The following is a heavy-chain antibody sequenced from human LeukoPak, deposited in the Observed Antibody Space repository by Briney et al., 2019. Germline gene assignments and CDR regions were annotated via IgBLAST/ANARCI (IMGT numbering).Heavy chain of an antibody. Sequence: GGSLRLSCAASGFTFSAYAMSWVRQAPGKGLEWVSGISGGGVSTYYADSVKGRFTISRDNSKNTLYLQMNSLRAEDTAIYYCAKDQGSGYYAYYFDYWGQGTLVTVSS. CDR1: GFTFSAYA. CDR3: AKDQGSGYYAYYFDY. J-gene: IGHJ4*02. D-gene: IGHD3-3*01. V-gene: IGHV3-23*01. CDR2: ISGGGVST.